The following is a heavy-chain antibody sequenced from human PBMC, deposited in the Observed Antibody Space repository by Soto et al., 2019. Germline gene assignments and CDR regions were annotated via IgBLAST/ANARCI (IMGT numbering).Heavy chain of an antibody. J-gene: IGHJ3*02. CDR3: ARRGYCYDSSATMAFDI. CDR2: ISSSSSYI. D-gene: IGHD3-22*01. V-gene: IGHV3-21*01. CDR1: GFTFSSYS. Sequence: EVQLVESGGGLVKPGGSLRLSCAASGFTFSSYSMNWVRQAPGKGLEWVSSISSSSSYIYYADSVKGRFTISRDNAKNSLYLQMNSLRAEDTAVYYCARRGYCYDSSATMAFDIWGQGTMVTVSS.